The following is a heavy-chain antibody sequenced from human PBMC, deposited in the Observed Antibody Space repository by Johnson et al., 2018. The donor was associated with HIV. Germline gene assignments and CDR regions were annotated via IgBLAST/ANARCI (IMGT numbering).Heavy chain of an antibody. V-gene: IGHV3-7*01. Sequence: MQLVESGGGVVQPGRSLRLSCAASGFTFSSYWMSWVRQAPGKGLEWVANIKQDGSEKYYVDSVKGRFTISRDNAKNSLYLQMNSLRAEDTAVYYCARDRGSSSLDAFDIWGQGTMVTVSS. D-gene: IGHD6-6*01. CDR2: IKQDGSEK. J-gene: IGHJ3*02. CDR3: ARDRGSSSLDAFDI. CDR1: GFTFSSYW.